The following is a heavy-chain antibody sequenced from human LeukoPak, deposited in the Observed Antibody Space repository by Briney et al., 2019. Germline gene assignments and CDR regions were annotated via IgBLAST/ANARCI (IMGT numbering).Heavy chain of an antibody. J-gene: IGHJ4*02. CDR1: GGSFSGYY. CDR2: INHSGST. V-gene: IGHV4-34*01. Sequence: SETPSLTCAVYGGSFSGYYWSWIRQPPGEGLEWIGEINHSGSTNYNPSLKSRVTISVDTSKNQFSLKLSSVTAADTAVYYCARGLLRYFDWSIDYWGQGTLVTVSS. CDR3: ARGLLRYFDWSIDY. D-gene: IGHD3-9*01.